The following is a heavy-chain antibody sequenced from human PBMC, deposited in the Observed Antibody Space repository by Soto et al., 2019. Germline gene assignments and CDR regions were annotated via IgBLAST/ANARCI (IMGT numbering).Heavy chain of an antibody. CDR3: ARAPDVRVGSAYYSYAMDV. CDR2: ISYDGSNK. J-gene: IGHJ6*02. V-gene: IGHV3-30*03. CDR1: GFTFSTYG. D-gene: IGHD2-2*01. Sequence: GGSLRLSCAASGFTFSTYGMHWVRQAPGKGLEWVAFISYDGSNKYYADSVKGRFTISRDNSKNTLYLQMNSLRGEDTAVYYCARAPDVRVGSAYYSYAMDVWGQGTRVTVSS.